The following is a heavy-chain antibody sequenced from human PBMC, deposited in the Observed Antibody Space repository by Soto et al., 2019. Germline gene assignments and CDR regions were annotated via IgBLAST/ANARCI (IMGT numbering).Heavy chain of an antibody. V-gene: IGHV3-23*01. CDR1: GFTFSSYA. J-gene: IGHJ6*02. CDR2: ISGSGGST. D-gene: IGHD2-15*01. CDR3: ANLGYCSGGSCYSGYYYYYGMDV. Sequence: GGSLRLSCAACGFTFSSYAMSWVRQAPGKGLEWVSAISGSGGSTYYADSVKGRFTISRDNSKNTLYLQMNSLRAEDTAVYYCANLGYCSGGSCYSGYYYYYGMDVWGQGTTVTVSS.